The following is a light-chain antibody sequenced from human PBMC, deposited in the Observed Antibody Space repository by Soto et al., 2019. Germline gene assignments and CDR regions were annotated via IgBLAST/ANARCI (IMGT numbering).Light chain of an antibody. CDR3: QQYDNLLPMYT. Sequence: DIQMTQSPSSLSASVGDRVTITCQASHDITNYLNWYQQKPGKAPRLLIYDASNLEAGVPSRFSGSGSETHFTFTISSLQPEDTATYYCQQYDNLLPMYTFGQGTKLEIK. CDR1: HDITNY. J-gene: IGKJ2*01. CDR2: DAS. V-gene: IGKV1-33*01.